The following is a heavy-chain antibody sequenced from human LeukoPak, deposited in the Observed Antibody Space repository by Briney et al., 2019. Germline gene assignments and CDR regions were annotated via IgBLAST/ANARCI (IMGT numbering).Heavy chain of an antibody. Sequence: GESLKISCKGSGYNFPSHWIGWVRQMPGKGLERMGIIYPGDSDTRYGPSFQGQVNISADKSISTAYLQWSSLKASDTAMYYCARQYGGTGGYFDYRGQGTLVTVAS. CDR3: ARQYGGTGGYFDY. D-gene: IGHD4-23*01. CDR1: GYNFPSHW. V-gene: IGHV5-51*01. J-gene: IGHJ4*02. CDR2: IYPGDSDT.